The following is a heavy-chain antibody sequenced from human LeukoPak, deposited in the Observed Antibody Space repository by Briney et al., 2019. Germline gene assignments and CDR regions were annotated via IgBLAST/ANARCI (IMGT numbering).Heavy chain of an antibody. CDR2: IYYSGST. V-gene: IGHV4-59*01. Sequence: SETLSLTCTVSGGSISSYYWSWLRQPPGKGLEWIGYIYYSGSTNYNPSLTSRVTISVDTSKNQFSLKLSSVTAADPAVYYCAREYNGGAPNWFDPWGQGTLVTVSS. J-gene: IGHJ5*02. D-gene: IGHD3-16*01. CDR3: AREYNGGAPNWFDP. CDR1: GGSISSYY.